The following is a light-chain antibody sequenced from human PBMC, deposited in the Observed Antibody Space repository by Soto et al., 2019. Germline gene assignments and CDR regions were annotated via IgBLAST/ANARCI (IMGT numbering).Light chain of an antibody. Sequence: QLVLTQSSSASASLGSSVKLTCILSSGHNTYIIAWHQQQPGKAPRFLMTLDRSGSYNRGSGVPDRFSGSSSGADRYLTISTLLFEDEGDYYCETWYSNTHKVFGGGTKVTVL. V-gene: IGLV4-60*02. CDR3: ETWYSNTHKV. CDR2: LDRSGSY. J-gene: IGLJ3*02. CDR1: SGHNTYI.